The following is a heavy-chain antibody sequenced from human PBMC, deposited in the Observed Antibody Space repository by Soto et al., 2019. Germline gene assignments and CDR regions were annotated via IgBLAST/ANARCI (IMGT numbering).Heavy chain of an antibody. CDR1: GYTFTNYG. CDR2: VSADNGER. CDR3: SRGTSRPAAGDY. D-gene: IGHD2-2*01. V-gene: IGHV1-18*01. J-gene: IGHJ4*01. Sequence: QVQLVQSGAEVKKPGASVKVSCKASGYTFTNYGINWVRQAPGQGLEWLGWVSADNGERRYAQRVQARVIMTTDTSTTTAYMELRSLRSDDTAVYYCSRGTSRPAAGDYWGQGTLVTVSS.